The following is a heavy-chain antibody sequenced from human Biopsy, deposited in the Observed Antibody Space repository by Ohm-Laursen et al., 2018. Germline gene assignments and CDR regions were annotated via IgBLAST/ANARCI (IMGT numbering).Heavy chain of an antibody. J-gene: IGHJ4*02. D-gene: IGHD3-10*01. Sequence: SLRLSCAASGFTFGDYYMSWIRQAPGKGLEWLSFISGSGVTKIYADSVKGRFTVSRDNAKNSLYLVMNNLTVEDTAVYYCATDGAGSYNENWGQGTLVSVSS. CDR1: GFTFGDYY. V-gene: IGHV3-11*01. CDR2: ISGSGVTK. CDR3: ATDGAGSYNEN.